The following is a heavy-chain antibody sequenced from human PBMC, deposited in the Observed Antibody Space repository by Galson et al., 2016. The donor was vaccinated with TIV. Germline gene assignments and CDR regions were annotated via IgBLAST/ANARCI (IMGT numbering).Heavy chain of an antibody. CDR3: ARGIVKRDFYRLDL. CDR2: IDWDDDK. J-gene: IGHJ6*02. V-gene: IGHV2-70*17. CDR1: GFSLTTSQMC. D-gene: IGHD1-26*01. Sequence: PALVKPTQTLTLTCTFSGFSLTTSQMCVNWIRQSPGKALEWLARIDWDDDKFYITSPKTRLTISKDTSKNQVVLTMTNMDPMDTGTYYCARGIVKRDFYRLDLWGQGTTVPVPS.